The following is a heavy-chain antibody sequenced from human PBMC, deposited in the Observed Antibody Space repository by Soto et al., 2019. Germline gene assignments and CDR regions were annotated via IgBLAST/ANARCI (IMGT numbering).Heavy chain of an antibody. D-gene: IGHD2-15*01. CDR1: GGTFSSYA. J-gene: IGHJ3*02. CDR2: IIPIFGTA. Sequence: QVQLVQSGAAVKKPGSSVKVSCKASGGTFSSYAISWVRQAPGQGLEWMGGIIPIFGTANYAQKFQGRVTITADESTSTAYMELSSLRSEDTAVYYCARPNCSGGSCYKRAFDIWGQGTMVTVSS. V-gene: IGHV1-69*12. CDR3: ARPNCSGGSCYKRAFDI.